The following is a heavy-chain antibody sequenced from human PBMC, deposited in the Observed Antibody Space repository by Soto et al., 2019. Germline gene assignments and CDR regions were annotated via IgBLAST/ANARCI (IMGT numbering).Heavy chain of an antibody. J-gene: IGHJ6*02. CDR1: GGTFSSYA. D-gene: IGHD2-15*01. CDR2: IIPIFGTA. Sequence: QVQLVQSGAEVKKPGSSVKVSCKASGGTFSSYAISWVRQAPGQGLEWMGGIIPIFGTANYAQKFQGRVTITADESTSTAYMELSSLRSEDTAVYYCARDPCSCGSCLTYYGMDVWGQGTTVTVSS. CDR3: ARDPCSCGSCLTYYGMDV. V-gene: IGHV1-69*01.